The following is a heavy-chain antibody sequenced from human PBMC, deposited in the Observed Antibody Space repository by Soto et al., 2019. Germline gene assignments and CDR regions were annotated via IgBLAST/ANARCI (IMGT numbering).Heavy chain of an antibody. D-gene: IGHD3-9*01. J-gene: IGHJ4*02. Sequence: GSLILSCAASGFTFNNYAMSWVRQAPGKGMGWVSAISCSGDSTYYADSVKGRFTISRDNSKNMLYLQMDSLRAGHSPVYYCAKDLDILTGYYGIWGQGTLVTVSS. V-gene: IGHV3-23*01. CDR1: GFTFNNYA. CDR2: ISCSGDST. CDR3: AKDLDILTGYYGI.